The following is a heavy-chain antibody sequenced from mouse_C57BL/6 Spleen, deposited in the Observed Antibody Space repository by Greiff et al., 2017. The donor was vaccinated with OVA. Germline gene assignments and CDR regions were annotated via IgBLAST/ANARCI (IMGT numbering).Heavy chain of an antibody. D-gene: IGHD1-1*01. CDR2: INPNNGGT. Sequence: VQLQQSGPELVKPGASVKIPCKASGYTFTDYNMDWVKQSHGKSLEWIGDINPNNGGTIYNQKFKGKATLTVDKSSSTAYMELRSLTSEDTAVYYCARYQFYYYGSSYEDWYFDVWGTGTTVTVSS. V-gene: IGHV1-18*01. J-gene: IGHJ1*03. CDR3: ARYQFYYYGSSYEDWYFDV. CDR1: GYTFTDYN.